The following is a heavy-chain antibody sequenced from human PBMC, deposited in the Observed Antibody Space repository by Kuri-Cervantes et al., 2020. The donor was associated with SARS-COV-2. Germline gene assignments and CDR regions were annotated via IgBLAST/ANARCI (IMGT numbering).Heavy chain of an antibody. Sequence: GGSLRLSCAASGFTFSSYGMHWVRQAPGKGLEWVAVISYDGSNKYYADSVKGRFTISRVNSKNTLYLQMNSLRAEDTAVYYCAKDQGDSYGISYFDYWGQGTLVTVSS. CDR1: GFTFSSYG. CDR2: ISYDGSNK. D-gene: IGHD5-18*01. V-gene: IGHV3-30*18. J-gene: IGHJ4*02. CDR3: AKDQGDSYGISYFDY.